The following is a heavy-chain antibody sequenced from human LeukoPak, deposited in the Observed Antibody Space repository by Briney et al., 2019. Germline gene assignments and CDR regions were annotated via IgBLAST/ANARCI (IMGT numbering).Heavy chain of an antibody. Sequence: ASVKVSCKASGYTVTGYYMHWVRQVPGQGPEWMGWINPNSGGTNYAQKFQGRVTMTLATSIGTAYMELSRLKSDDTAVYYCASARGYSDFDSYFDYWGQGTLVTVSS. CDR3: ASARGYSDFDSYFDY. CDR2: INPNSGGT. J-gene: IGHJ4*02. V-gene: IGHV1-2*02. CDR1: GYTVTGYY. D-gene: IGHD5-12*01.